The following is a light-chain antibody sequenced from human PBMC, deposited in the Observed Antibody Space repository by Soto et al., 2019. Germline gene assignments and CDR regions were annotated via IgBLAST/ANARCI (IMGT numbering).Light chain of an antibody. CDR2: AAS. CDR1: LSVASNY. CDR3: QQYGSAPWT. J-gene: IGKJ1*01. Sequence: EIVLTQSPGTLPLSPGERATLSCRASLSVASNYLAWYQQKPGQAPRLRIYAASSRATGIPDRFSGSGSGTDFTLTITRLEPEDFAVYYCQQYGSAPWTFGQATKVEIK. V-gene: IGKV3-20*01.